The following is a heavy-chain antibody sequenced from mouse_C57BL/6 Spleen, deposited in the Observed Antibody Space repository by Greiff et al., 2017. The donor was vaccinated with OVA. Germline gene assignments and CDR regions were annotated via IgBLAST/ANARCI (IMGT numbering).Heavy chain of an antibody. Sequence: VKLQQSGAELVKPGASVKLSCKASGYTFTEYTIHWVKQRSGQGLEWIGRFYPGSGSIKYNEKFKDKATLTAAKSSSTVYMEHSRLTSEDSAVYFCARHSHYDYDKAWFAYWGQGTLVTVSA. V-gene: IGHV1-62-2*01. J-gene: IGHJ3*01. CDR2: FYPGSGSI. CDR3: ARHSHYDYDKAWFAY. CDR1: GYTFTEYT. D-gene: IGHD2-4*01.